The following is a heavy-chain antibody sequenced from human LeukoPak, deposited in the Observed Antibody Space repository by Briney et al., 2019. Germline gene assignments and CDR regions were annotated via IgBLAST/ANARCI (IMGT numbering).Heavy chain of an antibody. D-gene: IGHD1-20*01. V-gene: IGHV3-30*02. CDR2: IRYDGSNK. J-gene: IGHJ4*02. CDR3: AKDGGYNWNLDY. Sequence: GGSLRLSCAASGFTFSSYGMHWVRQAPGKGLEWVAVIRYDGSNKYYADSVKGRFTISRDNSKNTLYLQMNSLRAEDTAVYYCAKDGGYNWNLDYWGQGTLVTVSS. CDR1: GFTFSSYG.